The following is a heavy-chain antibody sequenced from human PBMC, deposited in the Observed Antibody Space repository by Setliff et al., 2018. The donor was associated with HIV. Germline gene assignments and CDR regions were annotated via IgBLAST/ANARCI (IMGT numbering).Heavy chain of an antibody. V-gene: IGHV4-61*05. CDR2: IFNSGTT. CDR3: ARGTFSGPDY. CDR1: GDSISSCISTHY. D-gene: IGHD1-26*01. Sequence: PSETLSLTCTVSGDSISSCISTHYCTWIRQPPGAGLEWIGYIFNSGTTNYNPSLKSRVTISLDTSKNQFSLKLNSVTAADTAVYYCARGTFSGPDYWGQGTLVTV. J-gene: IGHJ4*02.